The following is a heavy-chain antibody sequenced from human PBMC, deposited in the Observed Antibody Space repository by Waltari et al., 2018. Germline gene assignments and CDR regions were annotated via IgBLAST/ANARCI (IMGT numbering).Heavy chain of an antibody. CDR2: IYYSGST. J-gene: IGHJ5*02. CDR1: GGSISSSSYY. CDR3: ARGRVKGLATWGNWFDP. Sequence: QLQLQESGPGLVKPSETLSLTCTVSGGSISSSSYYWGWIRQPPGKGLEWIGSIYYSGSTYYNPSLKSRVTISVDTSKNQFSLKLSSVTAADTAVYYCARGRVKGLATWGNWFDPWGQGTLVTVSS. V-gene: IGHV4-39*07. D-gene: IGHD3-16*01.